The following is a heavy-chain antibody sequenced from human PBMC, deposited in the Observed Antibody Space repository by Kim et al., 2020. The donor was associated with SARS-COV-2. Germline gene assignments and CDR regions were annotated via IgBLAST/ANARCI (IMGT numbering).Heavy chain of an antibody. J-gene: IGHJ4*02. Sequence: GGSLRLSCAASGFIFRNYAMGWVRQAPGKGLEWVSLIRTTDNSAQYADSIKGRFTISRDSSKNTVYLQMNSLRAEDTAVYYCAKDARRAGGGEWGQGTLGTVSS. D-gene: IGHD6-19*01. CDR2: IRTTDNSA. CDR1: GFIFRNYA. V-gene: IGHV3-23*01. CDR3: AKDARRAGGGE.